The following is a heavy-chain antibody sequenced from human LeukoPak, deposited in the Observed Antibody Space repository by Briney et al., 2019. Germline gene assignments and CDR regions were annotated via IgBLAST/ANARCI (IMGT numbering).Heavy chain of an antibody. CDR3: ATGDGYNSYYFNQ. J-gene: IGHJ4*02. CDR1: DGSISSSTYY. V-gene: IGHV4-39*07. Sequence: KASETLSLTCTVSDGSISSSTYYWGWIRQPPGKGLEWVGSFYWSGNTYYNPSLKSRVTVLVDKSKNVFSLKLNSVTAADTALYYCATGDGYNSYYFNQWGQGILVTVSS. D-gene: IGHD5-24*01. CDR2: FYWSGNT.